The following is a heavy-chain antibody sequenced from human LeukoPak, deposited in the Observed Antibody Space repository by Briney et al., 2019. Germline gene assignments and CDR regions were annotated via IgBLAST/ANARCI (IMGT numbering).Heavy chain of an antibody. Sequence: PSETLSLTCTVSGGSISSGGYYWSWIRQHPGKGLEWIGYIYYSGSTYYNRSLKSRVTISVDTSKNQFSLKLSSVTAADTAVYYCAREKNSYGPYFDYWGQGTLVTVSS. D-gene: IGHD5-18*01. CDR3: AREKNSYGPYFDY. J-gene: IGHJ4*02. V-gene: IGHV4-31*03. CDR2: IYYSGST. CDR1: GGSISSGGYY.